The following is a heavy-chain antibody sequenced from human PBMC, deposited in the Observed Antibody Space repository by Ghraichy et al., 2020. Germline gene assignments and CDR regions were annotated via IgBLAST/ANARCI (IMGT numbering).Heavy chain of an antibody. CDR3: ARSVIAAPGNNYGMDV. V-gene: IGHV4-4*07. J-gene: IGHJ6*02. CDR1: GGSISSYY. D-gene: IGHD6-13*01. CDR2: IYTSGST. Sequence: SETLSLTCTVSGGSISSYYWSWIRQPAGKGLEWIGRIYTSGSTNYNPSLRSRVAMSVDTSKNQFSLNLRSVTAADTAVYYCARSVIAAPGNNYGMDVWGQGTTVTVSS.